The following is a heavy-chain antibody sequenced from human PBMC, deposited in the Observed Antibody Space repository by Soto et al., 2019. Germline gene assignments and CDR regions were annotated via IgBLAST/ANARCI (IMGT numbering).Heavy chain of an antibody. CDR1: GFSLSTSGVG. V-gene: IGHV2-5*02. D-gene: IGHD1-26*01. Sequence: QITLKESGPTLVKPTQTLTLTCTFSGFSLSTSGVGVGWIRQPPGKALEWLALIYWDDDKRYSPSLKSRLTITKDTSKNQVVLTMTNMDPVDTATYYCAHRREDSYNENWYFDLWGRGTLVTVSS. J-gene: IGHJ2*01. CDR3: AHRREDSYNENWYFDL. CDR2: IYWDDDK.